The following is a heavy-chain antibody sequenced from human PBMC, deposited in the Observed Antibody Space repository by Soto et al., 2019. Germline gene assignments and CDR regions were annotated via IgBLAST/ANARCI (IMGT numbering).Heavy chain of an antibody. CDR1: GFTFTSSA. V-gene: IGHV1-58*02. CDR2: IVVGSGNT. D-gene: IGHD6-19*01. J-gene: IGHJ3*02. Sequence: ASVKVSCKASGFTFTSSAMQWVRQARGQRLEWIGWIVVGSGNTNYAQKFQERVTITRDMSTSTAYMELSSLRSEDTAVYYCAASIAVAAYDAFDIWGQGTFVTASS. CDR3: AASIAVAAYDAFDI.